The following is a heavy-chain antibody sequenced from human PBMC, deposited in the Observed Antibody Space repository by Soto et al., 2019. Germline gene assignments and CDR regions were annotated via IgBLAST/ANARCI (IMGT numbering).Heavy chain of an antibody. V-gene: IGHV4-31*03. CDR3: ARSWRGPAAIYYYYGMDV. Sequence: QVQLQESGPGLVKPSQTLSLTCTVSGGSISSGGYYWSWIRQHPGKGLEWIGYIYYSGSTYYNPSLKSRVTISANTSKNQFSLKLSSVTAADTAVYYCARSWRGPAAIYYYYGMDVWGQGTTVTASS. J-gene: IGHJ6*02. CDR2: IYYSGST. CDR1: GGSISSGGYY. D-gene: IGHD2-2*01.